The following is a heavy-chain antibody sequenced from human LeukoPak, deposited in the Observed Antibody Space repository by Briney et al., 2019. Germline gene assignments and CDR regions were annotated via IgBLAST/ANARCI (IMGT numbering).Heavy chain of an antibody. CDR2: INHSGST. CDR3: ARHDYGGNY. J-gene: IGHJ4*02. CDR1: GGSFSGYY. V-gene: IGHV4-34*01. Sequence: SETLSLTCAVYGGSFSGYYWSWIRQPPGKGLEWIGEINHSGSTNYNLSLKSRVTISVDTSKNQFSLKLSSVTAADTAVYYCARHDYGGNYWGQGTLVTVSS. D-gene: IGHD4-23*01.